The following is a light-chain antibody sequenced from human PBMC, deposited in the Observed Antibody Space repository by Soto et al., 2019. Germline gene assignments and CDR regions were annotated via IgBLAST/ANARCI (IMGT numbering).Light chain of an antibody. CDR3: QNYYEWPVV. Sequence: EIVMTQSPATLSASPGESVSLSCRASESLFGFLAWYQQKPGQAPRLLIYGVSTKATGVPARFSGSGSAAEFTSAFSRVLCNESADYYCQNYYEWPVVFGQGTKLEI. J-gene: IGKJ2*01. CDR1: ESLFGF. V-gene: IGKV3-15*01. CDR2: GVS.